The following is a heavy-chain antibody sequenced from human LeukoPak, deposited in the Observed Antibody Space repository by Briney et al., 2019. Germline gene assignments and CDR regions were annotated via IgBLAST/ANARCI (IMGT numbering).Heavy chain of an antibody. Sequence: PSETLSLTCAVYGGSFSGYYWSWIRQPPGKGLEWIGEINHSGSTNYNPSLKSRVTISVDTSKNQFSLKLSSVTAADTAVYYCAREDGHYDSRADAFDIWGQGTMVTVSS. D-gene: IGHD3-22*01. V-gene: IGHV4-34*01. J-gene: IGHJ3*02. CDR2: INHSGST. CDR3: AREDGHYDSRADAFDI. CDR1: GGSFSGYY.